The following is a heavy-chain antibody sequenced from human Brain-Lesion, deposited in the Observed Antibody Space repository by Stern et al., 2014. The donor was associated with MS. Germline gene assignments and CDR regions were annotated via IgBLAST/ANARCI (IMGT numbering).Heavy chain of an antibody. Sequence: VQLVESGGGLVQPGGSLRLSCAASGFTFSTYWMHWVRQALGKGLGWVSRVNNDGRRTSYADSVKGRFTMSRDNAKNTLYLQMNSLRVEDTAIYYCARGERWFDSWGQGTLVTVSS. D-gene: IGHD3-10*01. CDR1: GFTFSTYW. V-gene: IGHV3-74*02. CDR3: ARGERWFDS. CDR2: VNNDGRRT. J-gene: IGHJ5*01.